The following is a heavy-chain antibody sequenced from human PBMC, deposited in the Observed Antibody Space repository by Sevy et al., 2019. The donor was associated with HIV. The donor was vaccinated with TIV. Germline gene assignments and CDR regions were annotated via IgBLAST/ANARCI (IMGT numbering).Heavy chain of an antibody. J-gene: IGHJ4*02. D-gene: IGHD1-26*01. CDR1: GFTFSSYG. CDR3: AKDSRGSYKYYFDY. Sequence: GGSLRLSCAASGFTFSSYGMHLVRQAPGKGLEWVAFIRYDGSNKYYADSVKGRFTISRDNSKNTLYLQMNSLRAEDTAVYYCAKDSRGSYKYYFDYWGQGTLVTVSS. V-gene: IGHV3-30*02. CDR2: IRYDGSNK.